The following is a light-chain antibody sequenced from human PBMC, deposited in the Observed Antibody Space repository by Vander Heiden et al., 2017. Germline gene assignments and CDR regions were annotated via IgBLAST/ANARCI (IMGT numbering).Light chain of an antibody. CDR3: QQTYSAPHT. CDR1: QDVSVY. Sequence: DIPMTPSPSSLSASVGDKVTIPCRASQDVSVYLNWFQQQPGKAPKLLVSGVSNLQSGVPSRFSGSGSGTDFTLTITSLQPEDSATYFCQQTYSAPHTFGQGTKLQIK. J-gene: IGKJ2*01. CDR2: GVS. V-gene: IGKV1-39*01.